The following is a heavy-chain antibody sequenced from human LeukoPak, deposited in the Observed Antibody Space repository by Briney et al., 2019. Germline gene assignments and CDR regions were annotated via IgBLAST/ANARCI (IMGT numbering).Heavy chain of an antibody. J-gene: IGHJ4*02. V-gene: IGHV1-2*02. CDR2: INPNSGGT. Sequence: ASVKVSCKASGYTFTGYYMHWVRQAPGQGLEWMGWINPNSGGTNYAQKFQGRVTMTRDTSISTAYMELSSLRSEDTAVYYCARDRIGVVPVASLYYFDYWGQGTLVTVSS. CDR1: GYTFTGYY. CDR3: ARDRIGVVPVASLYYFDY. D-gene: IGHD2-2*01.